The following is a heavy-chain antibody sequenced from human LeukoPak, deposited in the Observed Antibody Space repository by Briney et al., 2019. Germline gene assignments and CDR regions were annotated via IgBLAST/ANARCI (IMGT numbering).Heavy chain of an antibody. Sequence: ASVKVSCKASGYTFTSYYMHWVRQAPGQGLEWMGVTNPSGGSTSYAQKFQGRVTMTRDTSTSTVYMELSSLRSEDTAVYYCARDPRDSNYIDYWGQGTLVTVSS. CDR2: TNPSGGST. CDR1: GYTFTSYY. J-gene: IGHJ4*02. D-gene: IGHD4-11*01. V-gene: IGHV1-46*01. CDR3: ARDPRDSNYIDY.